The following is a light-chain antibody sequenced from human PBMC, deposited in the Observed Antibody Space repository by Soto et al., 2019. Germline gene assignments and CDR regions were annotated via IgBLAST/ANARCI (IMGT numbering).Light chain of an antibody. J-gene: IGLJ2*01. CDR2: DDS. V-gene: IGLV3-1*01. Sequence: SYELTQPPSVSVSPGQTASITCSGDKLGDRYTYWYQQKPGQSPVLVIYDDSKRPSGIPERFSGSNSGNTATLTISGTQAMDEADYYCQAWDSSTVVFGGGTQLTVL. CDR3: QAWDSSTVV. CDR1: KLGDRY.